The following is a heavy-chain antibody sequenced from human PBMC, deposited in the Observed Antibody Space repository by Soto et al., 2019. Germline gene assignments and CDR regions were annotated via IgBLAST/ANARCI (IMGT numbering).Heavy chain of an antibody. J-gene: IGHJ4*02. CDR2: VYDNGRP. Sequence: SETLSLTCTISGGSISVYYWSWIRQSPRQGLEWIGYVYDNGRPYYSPSLKSRVTISADTSKNQISLKLTSATAADTAVYYCERGVGSSPPRYWGRGTLVTVSS. CDR3: ERGVGSSPPRY. V-gene: IGHV4-59*01. D-gene: IGHD3-9*01. CDR1: GGSISVYY.